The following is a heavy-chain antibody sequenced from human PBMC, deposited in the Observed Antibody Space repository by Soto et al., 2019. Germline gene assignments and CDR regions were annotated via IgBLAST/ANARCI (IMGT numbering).Heavy chain of an antibody. CDR1: GFTLSSYD. CDR3: ARGRGADFDY. Sequence: EVQLVESGGGLVQPGGSLRLSCAASGFTLSSYDMHWVRQATGKGLEWVSGIGTAGDTYYPGSVKGRFTISRENAKNSMYLQMNSLRAGDTAVYYCARGRGADFDYWGQGTLVTVPS. D-gene: IGHD1-26*01. CDR2: IGTAGDT. V-gene: IGHV3-13*04. J-gene: IGHJ4*02.